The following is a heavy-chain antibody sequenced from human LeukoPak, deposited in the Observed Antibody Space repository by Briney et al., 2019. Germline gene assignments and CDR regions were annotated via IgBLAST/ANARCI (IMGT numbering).Heavy chain of an antibody. V-gene: IGHV4-38-2*02. CDR2: IYHSGRT. CDR1: GYSISSGYY. J-gene: IGHJ4*02. D-gene: IGHD3-22*01. Sequence: PSETLSLTCTVSGYSISSGYYWGWIRQPPGKGLEWIGSIYHSGRTFYNPSLKSRVTISVDTSKNQFSLKLSSVTAADTAVYYCARERMGNYYDSSGPVDYWGQGTLVTVSS. CDR3: ARERMGNYYDSSGPVDY.